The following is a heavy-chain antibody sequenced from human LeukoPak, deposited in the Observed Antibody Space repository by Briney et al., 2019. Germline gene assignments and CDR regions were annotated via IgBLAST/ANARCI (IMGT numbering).Heavy chain of an antibody. CDR1: GGSISSYY. J-gene: IGHJ5*01. Sequence: PSATLSHTCTVSGGSISSYYWSWIRQPAGKGLEWIGRIYTSGSTNYNPSLKSRVTMSVDTSKNQFSLKLNSVTAADTAVYYCARDSYYYDSSGYSSITPDSWGQGTPVTVSS. CDR2: IYTSGST. D-gene: IGHD3-22*01. V-gene: IGHV4-4*07. CDR3: ARDSYYYDSSGYSSITPDS.